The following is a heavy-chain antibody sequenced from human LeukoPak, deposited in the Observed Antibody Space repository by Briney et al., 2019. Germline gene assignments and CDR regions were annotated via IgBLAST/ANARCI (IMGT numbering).Heavy chain of an antibody. CDR2: ISTYNGNT. V-gene: IGHV1-18*01. CDR3: AREPYGDAFDI. Sequence: GESLKVSCKASGYTFTSYGISWVRQAPGQGLEWMGWISTYNGNTNFAQKLQGRVTMTTDTSTSTAYMDLRSLRSDDTAVYYCAREPYGDAFDIWGQGTMVTVSS. D-gene: IGHD4-17*01. J-gene: IGHJ3*02. CDR1: GYTFTSYG.